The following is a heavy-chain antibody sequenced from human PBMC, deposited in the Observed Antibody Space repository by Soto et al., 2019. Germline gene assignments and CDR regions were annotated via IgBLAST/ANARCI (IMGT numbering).Heavy chain of an antibody. CDR1: GGSIGSGDYY. Sequence: SETLSLTCTVSGGSIGSGDYYWSWIRQPPGKGLEWIGYIYYSGSAYYNPSLKSRVTIEEDTAKTQFSLKLSSVTAADTAVYYCTREQGATRLSWFDPWGQGSLVTVS. CDR3: TREQGATRLSWFDP. CDR2: IYYSGSA. D-gene: IGHD1-26*01. V-gene: IGHV4-30-4*01. J-gene: IGHJ5*02.